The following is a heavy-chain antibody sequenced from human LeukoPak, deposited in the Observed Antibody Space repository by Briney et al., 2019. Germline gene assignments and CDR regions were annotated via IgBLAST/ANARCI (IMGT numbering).Heavy chain of an antibody. CDR3: AKDYYYDSSGTPDAFDI. CDR2: ISGSGVST. Sequence: GRSLSLSCAAAGFTFSSYAMSWVRQAPGKGLEWVSFISGSGVSTHYADSVKGWFTISRDNSKNPLYMQMNSLRAADTAVYYCAKDYYYDSSGTPDAFDIWGQGTMVTVSS. D-gene: IGHD3-22*01. J-gene: IGHJ3*02. V-gene: IGHV3-23*01. CDR1: GFTFSSYA.